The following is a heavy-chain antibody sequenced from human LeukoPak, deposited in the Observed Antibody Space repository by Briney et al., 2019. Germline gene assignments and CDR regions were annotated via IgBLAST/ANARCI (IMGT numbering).Heavy chain of an antibody. J-gene: IGHJ3*02. Sequence: SETLSLTCAVYGGSFSGYYWSWIRQPPGKGLEWIGYIYYSGSTYYNPSLKSRVTISVDTSKNQFSLKLSSVTAADTAVYYCARDAYGDYEFDAFDIWGQGTMVTVSS. CDR2: IYYSGST. D-gene: IGHD4-17*01. V-gene: IGHV4-30-4*08. CDR1: GGSFSGYY. CDR3: ARDAYGDYEFDAFDI.